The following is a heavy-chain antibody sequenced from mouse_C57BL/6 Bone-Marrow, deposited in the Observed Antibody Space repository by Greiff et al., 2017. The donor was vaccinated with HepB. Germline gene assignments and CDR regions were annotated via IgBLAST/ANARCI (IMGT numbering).Heavy chain of an antibody. CDR1: GFTFSSYT. CDR3: ARSLGVDY. J-gene: IGHJ4*01. D-gene: IGHD6-1*01. CDR2: ISGGGGNT. V-gene: IGHV5-9*01. Sequence: EVMLVESGGGLVKPGGSLKLSCAASGFTFSSYTMSWVRQTPEKRLEWVATISGGGGNTYYPDSVKGRFTISRDNAKNTLYLQMSSLRSEDTDLYYCARSLGVDYWGQGTSVTVSS.